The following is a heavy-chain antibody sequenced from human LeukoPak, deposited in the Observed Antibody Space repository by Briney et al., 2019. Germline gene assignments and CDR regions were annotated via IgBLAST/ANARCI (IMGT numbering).Heavy chain of an antibody. V-gene: IGHV4-59*08. CDR3: ARRGIAAAGYDY. CDR2: IYYSGTT. D-gene: IGHD6-13*01. Sequence: SETLSLTCTVSGGSIGSYYWSWIRQPPGKGLEWIGYIYYSGTTNYNPSLKSRVTILVDTSKNKFSLNLSSVTAADTAVYYCARRGIAAAGYDYWGQGTLVTVSS. J-gene: IGHJ4*02. CDR1: GGSIGSYY.